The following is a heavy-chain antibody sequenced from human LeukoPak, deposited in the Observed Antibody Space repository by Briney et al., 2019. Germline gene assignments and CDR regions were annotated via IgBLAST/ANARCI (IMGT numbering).Heavy chain of an antibody. CDR1: GFTFTGYA. Sequence: PGGSLRLSCAASGFTFTGYAMSWVRQAPGKGLEWVSTISGSSGSTYYADSVKGRFTISRDNAKNSLYLQMNSLRAEDTAVYYCARVGPVGESYYFDYWGQGTLVTVSS. V-gene: IGHV3-23*01. CDR2: ISGSSGST. CDR3: ARVGPVGESYYFDY. D-gene: IGHD3-10*01. J-gene: IGHJ4*02.